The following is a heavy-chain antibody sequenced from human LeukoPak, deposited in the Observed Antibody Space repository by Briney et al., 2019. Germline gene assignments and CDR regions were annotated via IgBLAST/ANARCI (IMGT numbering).Heavy chain of an antibody. J-gene: IGHJ4*02. CDR2: INHSGST. Sequence: SETLSLNCAVYGGSFSGYYWSWIRQPPGKGLEWIGEINHSGSTNYNPSLKSRVTISVDTSKNQFYLKLSSVTVADTAVYYCARAFGHGPSLAVAARANDYWGQGTLVTVSS. V-gene: IGHV4-34*01. CDR1: GGSFSGYY. D-gene: IGHD6-19*01. CDR3: ARAFGHGPSLAVAARANDY.